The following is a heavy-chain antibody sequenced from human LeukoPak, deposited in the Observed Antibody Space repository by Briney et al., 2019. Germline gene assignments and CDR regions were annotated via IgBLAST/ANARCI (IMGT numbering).Heavy chain of an antibody. Sequence: GGSLRLSCAASGFTFSRDWMHWVRQAPGQGLVWVSRIKNDGTSTNYADSVKGRFTISRDNAQNTLYLQMNSLRAEDTAVYYCARGGYSSSWYPYWGQGTLVTVSS. CDR2: IKNDGTST. D-gene: IGHD6-13*01. CDR3: ARGGYSSSWYPY. J-gene: IGHJ4*02. V-gene: IGHV3-74*01. CDR1: GFTFSRDW.